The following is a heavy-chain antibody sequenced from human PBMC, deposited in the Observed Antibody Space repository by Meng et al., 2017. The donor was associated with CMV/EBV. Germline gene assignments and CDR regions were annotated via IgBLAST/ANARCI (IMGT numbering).Heavy chain of an antibody. Sequence: LRLSCAPSGFTFRSYALRWVRQAPGKGLEWVSAISGSSGSTYYADSVEGRFTISRDNSKNPLYLQMNSLRAEDTAVYYCAKGYDDADWGQGTLVTVSS. CDR3: AKGYDDAD. CDR1: GFTFRSYA. CDR2: ISGSSGST. D-gene: IGHD3-16*01. V-gene: IGHV3-23*01. J-gene: IGHJ4*02.